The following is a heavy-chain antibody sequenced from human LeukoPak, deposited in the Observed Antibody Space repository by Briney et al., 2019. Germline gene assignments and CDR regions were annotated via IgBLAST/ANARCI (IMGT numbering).Heavy chain of an antibody. D-gene: IGHD6-13*01. Sequence: PSETLSLTCTVSGGSVSSGSYYWSWIRQPPGKGLEWIGYIYYSGSTNYNPSLMSRVIISVDTSKNQFSLKLSSVTAADTAVYYCARGSRYSSSWFYFDYWGQGTLVTISS. CDR3: ARGSRYSSSWFYFDY. CDR1: GGSVSSGSYY. J-gene: IGHJ4*02. V-gene: IGHV4-61*01. CDR2: IYYSGST.